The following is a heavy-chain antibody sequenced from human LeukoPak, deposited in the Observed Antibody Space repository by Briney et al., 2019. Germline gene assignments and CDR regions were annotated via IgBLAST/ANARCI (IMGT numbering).Heavy chain of an antibody. CDR2: ISSSSSYI. J-gene: IGHJ4*02. CDR3: ARDPHVSLGSFYFDY. Sequence: GGSLRLFCAASGFTFSSYSMNWVRQAPGKGLEWVSSISSSSSYIYYADSVKGRFTISRDNAKNSLYLQMNSLRAEDTAVYYCARDPHVSLGSFYFDYWGQGTLVTVSS. D-gene: IGHD2/OR15-2a*01. V-gene: IGHV3-21*01. CDR1: GFTFSSYS.